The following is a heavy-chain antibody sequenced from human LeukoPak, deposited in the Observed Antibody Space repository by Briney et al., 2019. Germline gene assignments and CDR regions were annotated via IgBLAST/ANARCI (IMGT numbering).Heavy chain of an antibody. J-gene: IGHJ4*02. CDR1: GFTFSSYS. CDR2: ISSSSSYI. CDR3: ARGSSSGYDY. D-gene: IGHD3-22*01. V-gene: IGHV3-21*01. Sequence: GGSLRLSCAASGFTFSSYSMYWVRQAPGKGLEWVSSISSSSSYIYYADSVKGRFTISRDNAKNSLYLQMNSLRAEDTAVYYCARGSSSGYDYWGQGTLVTVSS.